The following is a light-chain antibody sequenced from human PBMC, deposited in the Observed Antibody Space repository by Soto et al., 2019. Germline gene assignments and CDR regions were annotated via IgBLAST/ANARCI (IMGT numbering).Light chain of an antibody. CDR3: STWASSLSAGV. CDR2: DNT. J-gene: IGLJ2*01. V-gene: IGLV1-51*01. Sequence: QSVLTQPPSVSGAPGQKVTISCSGRSTNIGNNYVSWYQHLPGTAPKLLIYDNTERPSGIPDRFSGSKSGTSATLYITGLQTGDEADYYCSTWASSLSAGVFGGGTKLTVL. CDR1: STNIGNNY.